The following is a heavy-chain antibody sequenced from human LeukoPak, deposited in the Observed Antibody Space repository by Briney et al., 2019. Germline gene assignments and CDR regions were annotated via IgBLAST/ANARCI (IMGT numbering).Heavy chain of an antibody. CDR3: ASCAGDCNDEYFQH. D-gene: IGHD2-21*02. J-gene: IGHJ1*01. CDR1: GFSFSSYA. CDR2: ISGSGGST. V-gene: IGHV3-23*01. Sequence: GGSLRLSCAASGFSFSSYAMSWVRQAPGKGLEWVSAISGSGGSTYYADSVKGRFTISRDNSKNTLYLQMNSLRAEDTAVYYCASCAGDCNDEYFQHWGQGTLVTVSS.